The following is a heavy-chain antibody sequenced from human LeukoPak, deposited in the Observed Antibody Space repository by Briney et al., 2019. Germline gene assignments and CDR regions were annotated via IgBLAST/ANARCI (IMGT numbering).Heavy chain of an antibody. J-gene: IGHJ3*02. D-gene: IGHD3-3*01. CDR2: IRSKPNTHET. CDR3: TRFVEGRGSDI. CDR1: GFNFDGSA. V-gene: IGHV3-73*01. Sequence: PVGSLILSCAASGFNFDGSAMHWVRQASGKGLEWVGRIRSKPNTHETAYAASVKGRFTISRDDSKITAYLQMSSLKTEDTAVYYCTRFVEGRGSDIWGHGIIVAVSS.